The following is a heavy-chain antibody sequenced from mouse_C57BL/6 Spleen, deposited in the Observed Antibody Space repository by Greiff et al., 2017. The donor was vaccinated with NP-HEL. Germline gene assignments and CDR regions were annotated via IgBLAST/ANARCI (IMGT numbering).Heavy chain of an antibody. CDR2: INPNYGTT. CDR3: ARSIDFITTGFDY. V-gene: IGHV1-39*01. J-gene: IGHJ2*01. D-gene: IGHD1-1*01. CDR1: GYSFTDYN. Sequence: VQLKESGPELVKPGASVKISCKASGYSFTDYNMNWVKQSNGTSLEWIGVINPNYGTTSYNQKFKGKATLTVDQSSSTAYMQLNSLTSEDSAVYYCARSIDFITTGFDYWGQGTTLTVSS.